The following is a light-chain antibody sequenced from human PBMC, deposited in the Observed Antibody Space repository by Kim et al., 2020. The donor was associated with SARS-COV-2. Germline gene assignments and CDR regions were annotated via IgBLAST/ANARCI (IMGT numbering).Light chain of an antibody. CDR1: KLGDKY. CDR2: QDN. Sequence: SYELTQPPSVSVSPGQTASITCSGYKLGDKYVSWYQQKPGQYPVVVIYQDNQRPSGIPERFSGSNSGNPATLTISGAPAMDEADYYCQAWDSSTHTYV. V-gene: IGLV3-1*01. CDR3: QAWDSSTHTYV. J-gene: IGLJ1*01.